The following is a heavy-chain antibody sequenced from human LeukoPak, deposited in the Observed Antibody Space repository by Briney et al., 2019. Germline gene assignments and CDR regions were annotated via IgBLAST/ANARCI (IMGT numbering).Heavy chain of an antibody. Sequence: GGSLRLSCAASGFTFDDYGMSWVRQAPGKGLEWVSGINWNGGSTGYADSVKGRFTISRDNAKNSLYLQMNSLRAEDAALYYCARDGSIAARHHYYYYMDVWGKGTTVTVSS. CDR1: GFTFDDYG. J-gene: IGHJ6*03. V-gene: IGHV3-20*04. D-gene: IGHD6-6*01. CDR3: ARDGSIAARHHYYYYMDV. CDR2: INWNGGST.